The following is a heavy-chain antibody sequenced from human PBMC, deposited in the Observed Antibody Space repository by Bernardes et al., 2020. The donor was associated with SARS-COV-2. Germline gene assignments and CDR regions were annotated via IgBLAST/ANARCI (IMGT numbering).Heavy chain of an antibody. Sequence: SETLSLTCTVSGGSISSHYWSWIRQTPGKGLEWIGYIYYSGSTNYNPSLQGRLTISLDTSKNQFSLRLTSVTAADTAVYYCARDTKSGGNSGGGFDSWGQGTLVTVSS. CDR1: GGSISSHY. D-gene: IGHD2-21*02. J-gene: IGHJ4*02. V-gene: IGHV4-59*11. CDR3: ARDTKSGGNSGGGFDS. CDR2: IYYSGST.